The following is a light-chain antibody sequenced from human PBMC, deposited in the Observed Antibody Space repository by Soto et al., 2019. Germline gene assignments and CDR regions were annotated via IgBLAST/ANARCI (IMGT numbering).Light chain of an antibody. CDR1: QSVSSGY. J-gene: IGKJ2*01. V-gene: IGKV3-20*01. CDR3: QQYVISQNT. CDR2: GAS. Sequence: ETVMTQSPGTLSLSPGERATLSCRASQSVSSGYLAWYQQKPVQAPRLVIIGASNRATGIPDRFTGSGSRTAFTLTIIRLEPEDFSVYYCQQYVISQNTCGQGTKREIK.